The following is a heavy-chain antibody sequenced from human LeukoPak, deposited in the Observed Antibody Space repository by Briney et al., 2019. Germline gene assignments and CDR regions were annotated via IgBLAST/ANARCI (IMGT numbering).Heavy chain of an antibody. Sequence: SVKVSCKASGFTFTSSAVQWVRQARGQRLEWIGWIVVGSGNTNYAQKFQERVTITRDMSTSTAYMELSSLRSEDTAVYYCAAEYSSGWWGEYWGQGALVTVSS. CDR3: AAEYSSGWWGEY. D-gene: IGHD6-19*01. CDR1: GFTFTSSA. J-gene: IGHJ4*02. CDR2: IVVGSGNT. V-gene: IGHV1-58*01.